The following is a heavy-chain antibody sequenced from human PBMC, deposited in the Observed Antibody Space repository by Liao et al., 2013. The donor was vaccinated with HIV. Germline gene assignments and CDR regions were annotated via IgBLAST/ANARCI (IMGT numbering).Heavy chain of an antibody. CDR1: GDSINVNY. J-gene: IGHJ3*01. D-gene: IGHD2/OR15-2a*01. Sequence: QVQLQESGPGLVRPSETLSLTCTVSGDSINVNYWNWIRQPAGKGLEWLGRISTKGDVEYNPSLKSRLTMSLDASEDQIYLNLRSVTAADSAVYYCVREPRKRESYFYALDFWGRGTMVSVSS. CDR3: VREPRKRESYFYALDF. V-gene: IGHV4-4*07. CDR2: ISTKGDV.